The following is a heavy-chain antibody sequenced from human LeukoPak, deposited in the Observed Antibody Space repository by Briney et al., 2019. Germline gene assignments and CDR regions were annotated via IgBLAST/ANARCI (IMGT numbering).Heavy chain of an antibody. J-gene: IGHJ4*02. CDR2: ISISSTTI. V-gene: IGHV3-48*01. CDR3: ARGAGFGGSTSCYGIDS. CDR1: GFPFSSYS. Sequence: PGGSLRLSCAASGFPFSSYSMHWVRQAPGRGLEWVSYISISSTTIYNADSVRGRFTISRDNAKNSLFLQMNSLRAEDTAVYSCARGAGFGGSTSCYGIDSWGEGTLVTVSS. D-gene: IGHD2-2*01.